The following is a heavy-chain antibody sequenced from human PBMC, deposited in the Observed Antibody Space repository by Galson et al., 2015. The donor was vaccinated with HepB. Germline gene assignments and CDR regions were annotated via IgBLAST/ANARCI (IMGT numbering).Heavy chain of an antibody. J-gene: IGHJ4*02. D-gene: IGHD6-19*01. CDR3: ARAARGWYGSYFDY. CDR1: GFTFSDYY. V-gene: IGHV3-11*05. CDR2: ISSSSSYT. Sequence: SLRLSCAASGFTFSDYYMSWLRQAPGKGLEWVSYISSSSSYTNYADSVKGRFTISRDNAKNSLYLQMNSLRAEDTAVYYCARAARGWYGSYFDYWGQGTLVTVSS.